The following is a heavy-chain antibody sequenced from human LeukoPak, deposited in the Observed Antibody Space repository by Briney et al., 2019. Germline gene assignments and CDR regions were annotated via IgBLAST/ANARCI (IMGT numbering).Heavy chain of an antibody. V-gene: IGHV3-33*08. CDR3: ARDGPRGSHFDY. CDR1: GGSISSYY. CDR2: IWYDGSNK. D-gene: IGHD3-10*01. Sequence: LSLTCTVSGGSISSYYWSWIRQPPGKGLEWVAVIWYDGSNKYYADSVKGRFTISRDNSKNTLYLQMNSLRAEDTAVYYCARDGPRGSHFDYWGQGTLVTVSS. J-gene: IGHJ4*02.